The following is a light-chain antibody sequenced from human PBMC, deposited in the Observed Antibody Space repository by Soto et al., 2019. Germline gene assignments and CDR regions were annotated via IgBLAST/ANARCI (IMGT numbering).Light chain of an antibody. CDR2: TNN. CDR1: SSNIGSNA. Sequence: QSVLTQPPSVSGTPGQRVTISCSGSSSNIGSNAVNWYQQVPGTAPKLLIYTNNHRPSGVPDRFSGSRSGTSASLAISGLQSEDEADYYCSAWDASLNDVVFGGGTKVTVL. J-gene: IGLJ2*01. V-gene: IGLV1-44*01. CDR3: SAWDASLNDVV.